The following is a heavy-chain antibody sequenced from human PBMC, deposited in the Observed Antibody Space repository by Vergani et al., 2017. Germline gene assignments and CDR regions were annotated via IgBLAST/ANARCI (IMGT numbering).Heavy chain of an antibody. CDR1: GFIFKNHG. Sequence: QVQLVESGGGVVQPGTSLRLSCAASGFIFKNHGMQWVRQAPGKGLEWVALIWDDGSKKNYGYSMRGRFTITRDNSKNTLYLQMHSLRAEDTAVYYCARDGVEDYGSGSWGSRLGYYMDVWGKGTTVTVSS. CDR3: ARDGVEDYGSGSWGSRLGYYMDV. V-gene: IGHV3-33*01. D-gene: IGHD3-10*01. CDR2: IWDDGSKK. J-gene: IGHJ6*03.